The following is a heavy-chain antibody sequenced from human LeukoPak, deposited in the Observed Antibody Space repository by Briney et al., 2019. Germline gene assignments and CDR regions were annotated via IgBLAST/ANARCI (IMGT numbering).Heavy chain of an antibody. Sequence: GVSLRLSCAASVFTFSFYYMSCIRHAPREGLECVSYISSSDNTIYYPDSVKGRFTISRDNAKNSLYLQMNSLRAEDTAVYYCARPKYSSRWQIFDYWGQGTLVTVSS. V-gene: IGHV3-11*01. CDR1: VFTFSFYY. D-gene: IGHD6-13*01. CDR3: ARPKYSSRWQIFDY. J-gene: IGHJ4*02. CDR2: ISSSDNTI.